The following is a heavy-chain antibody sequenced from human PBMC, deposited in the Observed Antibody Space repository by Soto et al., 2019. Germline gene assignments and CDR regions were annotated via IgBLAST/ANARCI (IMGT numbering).Heavy chain of an antibody. CDR2: ISASGDAT. J-gene: IGHJ4*02. Sequence: PWGSLRLSCAASGFTFSDFGMSWVRQAPGKGLEWVSVISASGDATYYAASVKGRFTLSRDNSKNTLYLQMNSLTVADTAVYYCAKKVTIYAVDPADYWGQGTQVTVSS. CDR3: AKKVTIYAVDPADY. V-gene: IGHV3-23*01. CDR1: GFTFSDFG. D-gene: IGHD3-3*01.